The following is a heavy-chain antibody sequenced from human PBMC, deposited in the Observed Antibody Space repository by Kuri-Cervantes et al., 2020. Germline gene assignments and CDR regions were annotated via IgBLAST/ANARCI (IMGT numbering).Heavy chain of an antibody. Sequence: SQTLSLTCAVHGGSFSGYYWSWIRQPPGKGLEWIGEINHSGSTNYNPSLKSRVTISVDTSKNQFSLKLSSVTAADTAVYYCARGSGYNYYYYYGMDVWGQGTTVTVSS. CDR3: ARGSGYNYYYYYGMDV. D-gene: IGHD5-24*01. CDR2: INHSGST. J-gene: IGHJ6*02. V-gene: IGHV4-34*01. CDR1: GGSFSGYY.